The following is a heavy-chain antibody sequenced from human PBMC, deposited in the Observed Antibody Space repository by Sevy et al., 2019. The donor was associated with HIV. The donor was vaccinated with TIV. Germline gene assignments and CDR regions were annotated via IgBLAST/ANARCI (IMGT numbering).Heavy chain of an antibody. CDR3: ASKRGYNHGPFDY. D-gene: IGHD5-12*01. CDR1: GGSISNSDSY. Sequence: SETLSLTCTVSGGSISNSDSYWSWIRQPTGKGLEWIGYIHYTGGTYYNPFLKSRVAVSVDTSEEQFSLKLSSMTEADTAVYYCASKRGYNHGPFDYWGQGTLVTVSS. V-gene: IGHV4-30-4*02. J-gene: IGHJ4*02. CDR2: IHYTGGT.